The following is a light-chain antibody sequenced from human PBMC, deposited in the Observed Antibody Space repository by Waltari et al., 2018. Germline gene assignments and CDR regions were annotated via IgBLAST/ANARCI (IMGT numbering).Light chain of an antibody. J-gene: IGLJ3*02. CDR3: CSYVSGDTWV. Sequence: QSPLSQPASVSGSPGQSTTIPCTGTSSDVGTYNLFSWYQQHPGKAPKLMIYEDYKRPSGVSNRFSGSKSGNTASLTISGLQAEDEADYYCCSYVSGDTWVFGGGTELAVL. CDR2: EDY. V-gene: IGLV2-23*01. CDR1: SSDVGTYNL.